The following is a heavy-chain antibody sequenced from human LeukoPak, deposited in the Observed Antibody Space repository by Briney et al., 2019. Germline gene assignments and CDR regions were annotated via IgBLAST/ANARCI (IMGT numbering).Heavy chain of an antibody. J-gene: IGHJ4*02. CDR2: IYYSGTT. CDR3: ARSRIVGAMYYFDY. D-gene: IGHD1-26*01. V-gene: IGHV4-39*01. Sequence: PSETLSLTCTVSGGSISSTHYYWAWIRQPPGKGLEWIGSIYYSGTTYYNPSLKSQVTISVDTSKNQFSLKLSSVTAADTAVYYCARSRIVGAMYYFDYWGQGTLVTVSS. CDR1: GGSISSTHYY.